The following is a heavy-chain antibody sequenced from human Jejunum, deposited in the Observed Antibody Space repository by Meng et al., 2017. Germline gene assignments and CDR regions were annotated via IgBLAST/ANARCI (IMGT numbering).Heavy chain of an antibody. J-gene: IGHJ3*02. D-gene: IGHD4-17*01. Sequence: GESLKISCAASGFSFSNAWMSWVRQAPGRRLEWIGLIKSEADGGTTAYAAPVRDRFTISRDDSKTTLYLQMNSLKSEDTAVYYCTDGRAIWGQGTMVTVSS. CDR1: GFSFSNAW. V-gene: IGHV3-15*01. CDR3: TDGRAI. CDR2: IKSEADGGTT.